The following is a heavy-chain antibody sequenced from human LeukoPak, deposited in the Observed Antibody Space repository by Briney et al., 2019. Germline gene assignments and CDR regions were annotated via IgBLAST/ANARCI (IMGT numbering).Heavy chain of an antibody. D-gene: IGHD3-10*01. Sequence: PGGSLRLSCAASGFTFSTCAMSWVRQAPGKGLGWVSVISGSGGYTDYADSVKGRFTISRDNSKNTLYLQMNSLRAEDTAVYYCAKDGSYYNFGYWGQGTLVTVSP. CDR2: ISGSGGYT. J-gene: IGHJ4*02. CDR3: AKDGSYYNFGY. CDR1: GFTFSTCA. V-gene: IGHV3-23*01.